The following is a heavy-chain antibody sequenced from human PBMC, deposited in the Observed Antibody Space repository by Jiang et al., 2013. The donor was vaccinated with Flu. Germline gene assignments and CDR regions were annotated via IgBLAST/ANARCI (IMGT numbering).Heavy chain of an antibody. Sequence: SLTCTVSGGSIGIYYWSWIRQPPGKGLEWIGYVNYKGTTKYNPSLNSRVTISVDTSKNQFSLNLNSVTAADTAVYYCARGYYDTSGYSNPFDNWGQGALVT. J-gene: IGHJ4*02. D-gene: IGHD3-22*01. V-gene: IGHV4-59*01. CDR3: ARGYYDTSGYSNPFDN. CDR2: VNYKGTT. CDR1: GGSIGIYY.